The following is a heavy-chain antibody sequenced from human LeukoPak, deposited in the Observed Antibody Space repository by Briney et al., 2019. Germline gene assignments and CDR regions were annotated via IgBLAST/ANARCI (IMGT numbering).Heavy chain of an antibody. V-gene: IGHV4-34*01. CDR1: GGSFSGYY. D-gene: IGHD2-15*01. CDR2: INHSGST. J-gene: IGHJ4*02. CDR3: ARGRYCSGGSCYSFGY. Sequence: SETLSLTCAVYGGSFSGYYWGWIRQPPGKGLEWIGEINHSGSTNYNPSLKSRVTISVDTSKNQFSLKLSSVTAADTTVYYCARGRYCSGGSCYSFGYWGQGTLVTVPS.